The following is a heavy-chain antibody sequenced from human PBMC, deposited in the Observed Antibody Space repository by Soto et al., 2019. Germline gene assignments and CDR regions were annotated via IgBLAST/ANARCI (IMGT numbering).Heavy chain of an antibody. D-gene: IGHD3-10*01. CDR3: VRWTRRVLVARPHAQALEL. CDR1: DGPLSNFE. Sequence: PWNPLCLTVAVSDGPLSNFEWTWIGQSPGKGLEGIGEINQHGTTNYTPSLKSRVSMSMDTSKNQFSLRLTSVTAADTGVYYCVRWTRRVLVARPHAQALELWGPGTLVTVSS. CDR2: INQHGTT. V-gene: IGHV4-34*01. J-gene: IGHJ5*02.